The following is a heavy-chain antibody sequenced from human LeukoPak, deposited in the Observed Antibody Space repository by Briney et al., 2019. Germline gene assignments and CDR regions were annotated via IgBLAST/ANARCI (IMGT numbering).Heavy chain of an antibody. CDR3: ARWNSGGDY. D-gene: IGHD1/OR15-1a*01. Sequence: PSETLSLNCTVSGGSISSYYWSWIRQPPGKGLEWIGYIYYSGTTSYNPSLKSRVTISVDTSKNQFSLKLSSVTAADTAVYYCARWNSGGDYWRQGTLVTVSS. V-gene: IGHV4-59*01. J-gene: IGHJ4*02. CDR2: IYYSGTT. CDR1: GGSISSYY.